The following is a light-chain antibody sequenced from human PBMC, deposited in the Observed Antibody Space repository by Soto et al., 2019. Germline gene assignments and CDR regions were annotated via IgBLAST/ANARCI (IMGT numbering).Light chain of an antibody. CDR1: SDVGGYNY. J-gene: IGLJ3*02. CDR2: QVT. Sequence: QSALTQPASVSGSPGQSITISCTGTSDVGGYNYVSWYQQHPGKAPKLLIYQVTNRPSGVTNRFSGSKSGNTASRTISGLQAEDEADYYCSSYTSSSTRVFGGGTKLTVL. V-gene: IGLV2-14*01. CDR3: SSYTSSSTRV.